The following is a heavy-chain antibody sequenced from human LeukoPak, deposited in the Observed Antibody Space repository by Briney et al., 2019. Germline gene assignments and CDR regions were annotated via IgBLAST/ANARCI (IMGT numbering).Heavy chain of an antibody. CDR2: IYYSGST. CDR1: GGSISSSSYY. V-gene: IGHV4-39*01. D-gene: IGHD2-2*01. J-gene: IGHJ3*02. Sequence: PSETLSLTCTVSGGSISSSSYYWGWIRQPPGKGLEWIGSIYYSGSTYYNPSLKSRVTISVDTSKNQFSLKLSSVTAADTAVYYYARLRGSSINIWGQGTMVTVSS. CDR3: ARLRGSSINI.